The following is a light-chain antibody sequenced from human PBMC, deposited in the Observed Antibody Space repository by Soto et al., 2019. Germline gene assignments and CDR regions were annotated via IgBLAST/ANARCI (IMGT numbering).Light chain of an antibody. CDR3: SSYTRSSALVL. V-gene: IGLV2-14*01. CDR2: EVS. J-gene: IGLJ2*01. CDR1: SSDVGGYNY. Sequence: QSVLTQPASVSGSPGQSITISCTGTSSDVGGYNYVSWYQQHPGKAPKLMIYEVSNRPSGVSSRFSGSKSGTTASLTISGLQAEDDADYYCSSYTRSSALVLFGGGTKLTVL.